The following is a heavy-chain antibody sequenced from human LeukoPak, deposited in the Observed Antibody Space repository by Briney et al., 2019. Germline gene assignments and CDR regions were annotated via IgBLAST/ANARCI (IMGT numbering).Heavy chain of an antibody. Sequence: ASVKASRKASGYTFTSYGISWVRQAPGQGLEWMGWISAYNGNTNYAQKLQGRVTMTTDTSTSTAYMELRSLRSDDTAVYYCARSHIVVVTASSPPDYWGQGTLVTVSS. CDR3: ARSHIVVVTASSPPDY. V-gene: IGHV1-18*01. CDR2: ISAYNGNT. CDR1: GYTFTSYG. J-gene: IGHJ4*02. D-gene: IGHD2-21*02.